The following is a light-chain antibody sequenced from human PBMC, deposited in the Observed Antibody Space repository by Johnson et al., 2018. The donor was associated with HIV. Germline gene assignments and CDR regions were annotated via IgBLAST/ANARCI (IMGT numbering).Light chain of an antibody. CDR3: GTWDISLSVHYI. V-gene: IGLV1-51*02. CDR1: SSNIGNNY. Sequence: QSVLTQPPSVSAAPGQKVTISCSGSSSNIGNNYVSWYQQLPGTAPKLLIYENNKRPSGIPDRFSGSKSGTSATLGITGLQTGDEADYYCGTWDISLSVHYIFGPGTDGTVL. CDR2: ENN. J-gene: IGLJ1*01.